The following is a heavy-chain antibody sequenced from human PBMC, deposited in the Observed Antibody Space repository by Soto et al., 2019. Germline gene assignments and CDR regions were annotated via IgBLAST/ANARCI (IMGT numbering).Heavy chain of an antibody. D-gene: IGHD3-10*01. CDR2: MYNSGST. CDR3: ASMGYHYGSGSYPLDY. CDR1: GGSISSYY. J-gene: IGHJ4*02. Sequence: SETLSLTCTVSGGSISSYYWSWIRQPPGKGLEWIGFMYNSGSTHYNPPLKSRVTISLDTSKNQFSLNLRSVTAADTAVYYCASMGYHYGSGSYPLDYWGQGTLVTVSS. V-gene: IGHV4-59*08.